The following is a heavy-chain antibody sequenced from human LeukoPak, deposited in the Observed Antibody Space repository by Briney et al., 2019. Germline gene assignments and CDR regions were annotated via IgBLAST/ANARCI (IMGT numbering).Heavy chain of an antibody. J-gene: IGHJ4*02. CDR3: ARPPRNSDYDSWSGYYPAGYFDY. CDR2: IYYSGST. Sequence: SETLSLTCTVSGGSISSRSYYWGWIRQPPGKGLEWIGNIYYSGSTYYNPSLKSRVTISVDTSKNQFSLKLSPVAAADTAVYYCARPPRNSDYDSWSGYYPAGYFDYWGQGTLVTVPS. D-gene: IGHD3-3*01. V-gene: IGHV4-39*01. CDR1: GGSISSRSYY.